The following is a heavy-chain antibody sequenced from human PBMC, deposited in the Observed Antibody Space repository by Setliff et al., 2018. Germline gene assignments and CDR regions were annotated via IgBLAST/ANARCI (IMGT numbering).Heavy chain of an antibody. D-gene: IGHD6-19*01. J-gene: IGHJ4*02. CDR1: GFTFGDYA. CDR2: IRSKAYGGKT. Sequence: PGGSLRLSCTASGFTFGDYAMSWVRQAPGKGLEWVGFIRSKAYGGKTEYAASVKGRFTISRDDSKSIAYLQMNSLKTEDTAVYYCTRASSIAVAGSSIWGQGTLVTVSS. CDR3: TRASSIAVAGSSI. V-gene: IGHV3-49*04.